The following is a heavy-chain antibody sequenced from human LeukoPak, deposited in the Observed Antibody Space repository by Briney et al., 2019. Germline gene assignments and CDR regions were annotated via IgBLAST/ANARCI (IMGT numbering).Heavy chain of an antibody. J-gene: IGHJ4*02. Sequence: ASVKVSCKTSGYTFTGYYMHWVRQAPGQGLEWMGGIIPIFGTANYAQKFQGRVTITADESTSTAYMELSSLRSEDTAVYYCASSSSSGYPEGYFDYWGQGTLVTVSS. CDR1: GYTFTGYY. V-gene: IGHV1-69*13. CDR2: IIPIFGTA. D-gene: IGHD3-22*01. CDR3: ASSSSSGYPEGYFDY.